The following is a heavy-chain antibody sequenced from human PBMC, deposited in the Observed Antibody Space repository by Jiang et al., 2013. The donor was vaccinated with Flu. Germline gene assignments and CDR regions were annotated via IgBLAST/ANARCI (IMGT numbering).Heavy chain of an antibody. V-gene: IGHV1-18*01. D-gene: IGHD3-10*01. Sequence: EWMGWISAYNGNTNYAQKLQGRVTMTTDTSTSTAYMELRSLRSDDTAVYYCARDFRSDFGEFPNWFDPWGQGTLVTVSS. J-gene: IGHJ5*02. CDR2: ISAYNGNT. CDR3: ARDFRSDFGEFPNWFDP.